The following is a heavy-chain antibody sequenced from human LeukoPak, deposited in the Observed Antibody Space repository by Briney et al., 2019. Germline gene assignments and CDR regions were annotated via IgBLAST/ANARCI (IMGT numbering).Heavy chain of an antibody. CDR1: GFTFSDYY. V-gene: IGHV3-11*01. CDR2: ISSSGSTI. D-gene: IGHD4-11*01. J-gene: IGHJ6*03. Sequence: PGGSLRLSCAASGFTFSDYYMSWIRQAPGKGLEWVSYISSSGSTIYYADSVKGRFTISRDNAKNSLYLQMNSLRAEDTAVYYCAGDDYSNPKYYYYMDVWGKGTTVTVSS. CDR3: AGDDYSNPKYYYYMDV.